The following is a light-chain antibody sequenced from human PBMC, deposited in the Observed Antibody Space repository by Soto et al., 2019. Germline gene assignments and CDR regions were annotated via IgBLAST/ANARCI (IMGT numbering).Light chain of an antibody. CDR3: QQYGSSGRT. V-gene: IGKV3-20*01. J-gene: IGKJ1*01. CDR1: QSVSSNY. Sequence: EILVTHAPGTLSMSPVEIATLSWRTSQSVSSNYLAWYQQKPGQAPRLLIYGASSRATGIPDRFSGSGSGTDFTLTISRLEPEDFAVYYCQQYGSSGRTFGQGTKVDIK. CDR2: GAS.